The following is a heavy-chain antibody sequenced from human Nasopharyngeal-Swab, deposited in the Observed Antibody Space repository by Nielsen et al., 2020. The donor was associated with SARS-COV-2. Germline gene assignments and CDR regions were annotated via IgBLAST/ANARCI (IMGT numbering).Heavy chain of an antibody. CDR3: ARQRGSGGYWDYYYYAMDV. V-gene: IGHV4-39*01. D-gene: IGHD3-10*01. Sequence: AETLSLTCTVSGGSISSSSYYWGWIRQPPGKGLEWIGSIYYSGSTYYNPSLKSRVTISVDTSKNQFSLNLSSVTAADTAVYYCARQRGSGGYWDYYYYAMDVWGQGTTVTVSS. CDR2: IYYSGST. CDR1: GGSISSSSYY. J-gene: IGHJ6*02.